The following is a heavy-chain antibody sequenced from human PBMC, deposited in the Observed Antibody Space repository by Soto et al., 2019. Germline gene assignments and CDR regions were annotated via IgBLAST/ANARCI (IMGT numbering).Heavy chain of an antibody. D-gene: IGHD6-19*01. J-gene: IGHJ5*02. V-gene: IGHV1-46*01. CDR3: ARIPISSGHWGWWFDP. CDR2: INPSGGST. Sequence: ASVKVSCKASGYTFTSYYMHWVRQAPGQGLEWMGIINPSGGSTSYAQKFQGRVTMTRDTSTSTVYMELSSLRSEDTAVYYCARIPISSGHWGWWFDPWGQGTLVTVSS. CDR1: GYTFTSYY.